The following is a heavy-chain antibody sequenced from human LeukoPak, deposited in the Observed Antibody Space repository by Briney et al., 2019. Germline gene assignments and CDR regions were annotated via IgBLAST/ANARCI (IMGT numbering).Heavy chain of an antibody. D-gene: IGHD3-3*01. CDR2: ISSSSSYI. CDR3: AKSTPTYYDFWSGYHLDV. V-gene: IGHV3-21*04. Sequence: GGSLRLSCAASGFTFSSYSMNWVRQAPGKGLEWVSSISSSSSYIYYADSVKGRFTISRDNSKNTLYLQMNSLRAEDTAVYYCAKSTPTYYDFWSGYHLDVWGQGTTVTVSS. CDR1: GFTFSSYS. J-gene: IGHJ6*02.